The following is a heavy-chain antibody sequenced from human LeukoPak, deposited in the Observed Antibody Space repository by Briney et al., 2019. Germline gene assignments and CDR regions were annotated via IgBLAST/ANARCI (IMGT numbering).Heavy chain of an antibody. Sequence: ASVKVSCKASGISFTSYAIHWVRQAPGQRLEWMGWINAGNGNTKYSQKFQGRVTITRDTSTSTAYMELRSLRSDDTAVYYCARGPIAAAGDYWGQGTLVTVSS. J-gene: IGHJ4*02. CDR2: INAGNGNT. D-gene: IGHD6-13*01. CDR1: GISFTSYA. CDR3: ARGPIAAAGDY. V-gene: IGHV1-3*01.